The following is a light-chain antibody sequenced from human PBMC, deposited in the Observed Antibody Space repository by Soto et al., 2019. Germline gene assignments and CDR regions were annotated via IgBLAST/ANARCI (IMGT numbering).Light chain of an antibody. CDR2: KPS. J-gene: IGKJ1*01. CDR3: QQYKSYRT. V-gene: IGKV1-5*03. Sequence: DIQMTQSPSTLSASVGDRVTITCRASQSITVWLAWYQQKPGKAPKLLIYKPSTLQSGVPSRFSGSGYGTDFSLTISSLQPDDFATYYCQQYKSYRTFGQGTRVEIK. CDR1: QSITVW.